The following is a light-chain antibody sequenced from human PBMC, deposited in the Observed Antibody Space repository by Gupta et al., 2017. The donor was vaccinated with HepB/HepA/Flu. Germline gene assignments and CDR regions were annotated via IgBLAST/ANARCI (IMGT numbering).Light chain of an antibody. CDR2: DVY. CDR1: SSDVGAYND. V-gene: IGLV2-14*03. Sequence: QSALTHHPSWSGSPERPTTLSCPGTSSDVGAYNDVSWYQQHPGNVPKLIIFDVYNRPSGVSHHFSGSKSGNTASLTISGLQAEDEADYYCSSYTANDTYVFGTGTKVTVL. J-gene: IGLJ1*01. CDR3: SSYTANDTYV.